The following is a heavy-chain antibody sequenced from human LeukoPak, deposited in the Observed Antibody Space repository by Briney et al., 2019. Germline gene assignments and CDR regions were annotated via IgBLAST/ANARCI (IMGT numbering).Heavy chain of an antibody. Sequence: GASVKVSCKASGYTFTSYYMHWVRQAPGQGLEWMGIINPSGGSTSYAQKFQGRVTMTRDTSTSTVYMELSSLRSEDTAVYYCARDYPVGGATPYFDYWGQGTLVTVSS. CDR1: GYTFTSYY. V-gene: IGHV1-46*01. CDR3: ARDYPVGGATPYFDY. CDR2: INPSGGST. J-gene: IGHJ4*02. D-gene: IGHD1-26*01.